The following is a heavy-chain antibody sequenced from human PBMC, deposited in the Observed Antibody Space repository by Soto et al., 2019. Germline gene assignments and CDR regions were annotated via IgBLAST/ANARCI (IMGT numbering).Heavy chain of an antibody. V-gene: IGHV3-66*01. CDR2: IYSGGST. CDR3: ARDLQNRDYGYYYYGMDV. J-gene: IGHJ6*02. D-gene: IGHD4-17*01. CDR1: GFTVSSNY. Sequence: GGSLRLSCAASGFTVSSNYMSWVRQAPGKGLEWVSVIYSGGSTYFADSVKRRFTISRDNSKNTLYLQMNSLRAEDMAVYFCARDLQNRDYGYYYYGMDVWGQGTTVTVSS.